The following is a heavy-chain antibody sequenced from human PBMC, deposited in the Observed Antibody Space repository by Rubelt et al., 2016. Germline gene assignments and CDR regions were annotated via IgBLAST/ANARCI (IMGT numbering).Heavy chain of an antibody. CDR1: GFTFSSYA. CDR2: IYSGGRT. V-gene: IGHV3-23*03. CDR3: ARDGGDWYFDL. Sequence: EVQLLESGGGLVQPGGSLRLSCAASGFTFSSYAMSWVRQAPGKGLEWVSVIYSGGRTYYADSVKGRFTISRDNSKNTLYLQMNSLRAEDTAVYYCARDGGDWYFDLWGRGTLVTVSS. J-gene: IGHJ2*01.